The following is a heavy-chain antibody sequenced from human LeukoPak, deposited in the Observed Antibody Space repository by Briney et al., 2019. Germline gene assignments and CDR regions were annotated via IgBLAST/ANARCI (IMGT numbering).Heavy chain of an antibody. D-gene: IGHD1-26*01. CDR2: IYYSGST. J-gene: IGHJ5*02. Sequence: SETLSLTCTVSGGSISSSNYYWGWIRQPPGKGLEWIGSIYYSGSTYYNPSLKSRVTISVDTSKNQFSLKLISVTVADTAIYYCARGQGATVPQVGKNWFDPWGQGTRVTVSS. CDR3: ARGQGATVPQVGKNWFDP. CDR1: GGSISSSNYY. V-gene: IGHV4-39*07.